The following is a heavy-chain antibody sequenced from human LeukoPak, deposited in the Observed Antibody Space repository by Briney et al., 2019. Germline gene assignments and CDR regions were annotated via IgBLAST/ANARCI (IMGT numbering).Heavy chain of an antibody. Sequence: PGGSLRLSCAASGFTFSRYAMHWVRQAPGKGLEWVSVLFGGGDTYYGDSVKGRFAISRDNSKNTVYLQMKSLRAEDTAFYYCARGQRTSVTLYYFDFWGQGTLVSVSS. CDR1: GFTFSRYA. CDR2: LFGGGDT. J-gene: IGHJ4*02. CDR3: ARGQRTSVTLYYFDF. V-gene: IGHV3-66*01. D-gene: IGHD4-17*01.